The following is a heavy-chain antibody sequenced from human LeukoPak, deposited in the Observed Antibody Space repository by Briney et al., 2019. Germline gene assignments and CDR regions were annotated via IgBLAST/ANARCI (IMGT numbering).Heavy chain of an antibody. CDR3: ARMRLVGYYYYYGMDV. V-gene: IGHV1-3*01. D-gene: IGHD3-9*01. Sequence: ASVKVSCKASGYTFTSYAMHWVRQAPGQRLEWMGWINAGNGNTKYSQKFQGRVTITRDTSASTAYMELSSLRSEDTAVYYCARMRLVGYYYYYGMDVWGKGTTVTVSS. CDR2: INAGNGNT. J-gene: IGHJ6*04. CDR1: GYTFTSYA.